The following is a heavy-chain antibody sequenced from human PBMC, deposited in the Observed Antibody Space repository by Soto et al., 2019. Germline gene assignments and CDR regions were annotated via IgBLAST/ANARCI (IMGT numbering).Heavy chain of an antibody. V-gene: IGHV1-3*04. J-gene: IGHJ4*02. CDR3: ARDTDLTLVTTLDY. D-gene: IGHD4-17*01. Sequence: GASVKVSCKASGYTFTSYGISWVRQAPGQRLECMGWINISNGNTEYSQNFQGRVTMTRDTSASTAYMELSSLRSEDTAVYYCARDTDLTLVTTLDYWGQGTPVTVSS. CDR1: GYTFTSYG. CDR2: INISNGNT.